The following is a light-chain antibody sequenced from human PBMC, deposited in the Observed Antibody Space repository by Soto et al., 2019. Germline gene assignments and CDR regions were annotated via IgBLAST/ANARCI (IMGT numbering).Light chain of an antibody. J-gene: IGLJ1*01. V-gene: IGLV2-14*02. CDR1: SSDVGSYNL. Sequence: QSALTQPASVSGSPGQSITISCTGTSSDVGSYNLVSWYQQHPGKAPKLMIYDNDKRPSGIPDRFSGSKSGTSATLGITGLQTGDEADYYCGTWDTSLTAYVFGTGTKVTVL. CDR3: GTWDTSLTAYV. CDR2: DND.